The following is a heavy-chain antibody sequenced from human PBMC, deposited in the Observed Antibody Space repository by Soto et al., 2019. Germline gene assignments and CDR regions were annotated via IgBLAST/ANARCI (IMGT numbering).Heavy chain of an antibody. Sequence: QVQLVESGGGVVQPGRSLRLSCAASGFTFSTYAMHWVRQAPGKGLAWVAIISYHGSNKYYADSVKGRFTISRDDPNNTLYLQMNSLRPEDTAVYYCARDLPQYCSAGSCYPDSWGKGTLVTVSS. J-gene: IGHJ4*02. D-gene: IGHD2-15*01. V-gene: IGHV3-30-3*01. CDR3: ARDLPQYCSAGSCYPDS. CDR1: GFTFSTYA. CDR2: ISYHGSNK.